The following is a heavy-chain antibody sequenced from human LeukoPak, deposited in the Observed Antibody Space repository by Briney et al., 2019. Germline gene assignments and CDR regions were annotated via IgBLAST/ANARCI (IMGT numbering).Heavy chain of an antibody. CDR2: IYYTGST. V-gene: IGHV4-61*01. D-gene: IGHD3-10*01. Sequence: SETLSLTCTVSGDSVSNGNYYWSWLRQPPGKALEWIGYIYYTGSTYYNPSLEGRVTISVDTSRNQFSVKLSSVTAADTAVYYCARSQNYYGSGDYWSQGTLVTVSS. J-gene: IGHJ4*02. CDR1: GDSVSNGNYY. CDR3: ARSQNYYGSGDY.